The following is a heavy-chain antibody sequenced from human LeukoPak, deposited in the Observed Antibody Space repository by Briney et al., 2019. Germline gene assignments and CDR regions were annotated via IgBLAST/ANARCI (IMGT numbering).Heavy chain of an antibody. J-gene: IGHJ4*02. CDR2: IYTSGST. CDR1: GGSISSYY. CDR3: ARGTIFGVVIDYFDY. D-gene: IGHD3-3*01. V-gene: IGHV4-4*07. Sequence: PSETLCLTCTVSGGSISSYYWSWIRQPAGKGLEWIGRIYTSGSTNYNPSLKSRVTMSVDTSKNQFSLKLSSVTAADTAVYYCARGTIFGVVIDYFDYWGQGTLVTVSS.